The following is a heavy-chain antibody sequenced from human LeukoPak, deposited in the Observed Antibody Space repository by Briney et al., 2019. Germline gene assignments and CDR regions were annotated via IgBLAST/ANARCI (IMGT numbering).Heavy chain of an antibody. J-gene: IGHJ4*02. CDR2: ISKSSSYI. V-gene: IGHV3-21*01. CDR1: GFTFSSYS. Sequence: PGGSLRLSCAASGFTFSSYSMNWVRQAPGEGLEWVSCISKSSSYIDYAGSVKGRFTISRDNAKNSLYLQMNRLRAEDTAMYYCASSYCSGGSCYAFDYWGQGTLVTVSS. CDR3: ASSYCSGGSCYAFDY. D-gene: IGHD2-15*01.